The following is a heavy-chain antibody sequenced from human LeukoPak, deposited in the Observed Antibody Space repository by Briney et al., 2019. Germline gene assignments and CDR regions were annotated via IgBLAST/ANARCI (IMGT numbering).Heavy chain of an antibody. Sequence: SETLSLTCTVSGGSISSYYWSWIRQPSGKGLEWIGYIYYSGSTNYNPSLKSRVTISVDTSKNQFSLKLSSVTAADTAVYYCARSYVWGSYRYDYWGQGTLVTVSS. CDR1: GGSISSYY. D-gene: IGHD3-16*02. CDR2: IYYSGST. J-gene: IGHJ4*02. CDR3: ARSYVWGSYRYDY. V-gene: IGHV4-59*01.